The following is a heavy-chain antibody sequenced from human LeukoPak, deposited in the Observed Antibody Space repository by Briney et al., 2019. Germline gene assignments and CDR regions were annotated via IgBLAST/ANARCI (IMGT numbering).Heavy chain of an antibody. V-gene: IGHV4-38-2*02. J-gene: IGHJ4*02. CDR1: GYSIRSGYQ. CDR2: INYSGRT. CDR3: ARAEINDYNRY. Sequence: SETLSLTCTVSGYSIRSGYQWGWIRQAPGKGLEWIGSINYSGRTYDNPSLKSRVTISIDTSKNQIFLKLRSTTAADTAHYYCARAEINDYNRYWGQGILVIVSS. D-gene: IGHD4-11*01.